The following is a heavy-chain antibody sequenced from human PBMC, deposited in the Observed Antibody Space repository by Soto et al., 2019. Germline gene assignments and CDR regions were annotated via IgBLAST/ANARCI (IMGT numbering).Heavy chain of an antibody. CDR2: IWYDGSNK. J-gene: IGHJ5*02. CDR3: ARDLCLGYGDYMCGWFDP. V-gene: IGHV3-33*01. D-gene: IGHD4-17*01. Sequence: GGSLRLSCAASGFTFSSYGMHWVRQAPGKGLEWVAVIWYDGSNKYYADSVKGRFTISRDNSKNTLYLQMNSLRAEDTAVYYCARDLCLGYGDYMCGWFDPWGQGTLVTVSS. CDR1: GFTFSSYG.